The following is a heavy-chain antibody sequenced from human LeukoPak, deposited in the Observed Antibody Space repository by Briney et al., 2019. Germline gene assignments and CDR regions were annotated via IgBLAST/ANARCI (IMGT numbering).Heavy chain of an antibody. Sequence: ASVKVSCKASGGTFSSYAISWVRQAPGQGLEWMGGIIPIFGTANYAQKFQGRVTITTDESTSTAYVELSSLRSEDTAVYYCARVVVDSGSYYVDYWGQGTLVTVSS. CDR2: IIPIFGTA. V-gene: IGHV1-69*05. CDR3: ARVVVDSGSYYVDY. D-gene: IGHD1-26*01. J-gene: IGHJ4*02. CDR1: GGTFSSYA.